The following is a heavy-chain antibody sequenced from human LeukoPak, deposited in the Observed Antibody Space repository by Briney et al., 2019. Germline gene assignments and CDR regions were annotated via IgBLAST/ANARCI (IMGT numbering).Heavy chain of an antibody. J-gene: IGHJ4*02. CDR2: ISGSGDRT. D-gene: IGHD5-24*01. CDR1: GFTFSSYG. V-gene: IGHV3-23*01. CDR3: AKSGYNRFDY. Sequence: GGTLRLSCAASGFTFSSYGMSWVRQAPGKGLEWVSAISGSGDRTYYADSVKGRFTISRDNSKNTLYLQMISLRAEDTAVYYCAKSGYNRFDYWGQGTLVTVSS.